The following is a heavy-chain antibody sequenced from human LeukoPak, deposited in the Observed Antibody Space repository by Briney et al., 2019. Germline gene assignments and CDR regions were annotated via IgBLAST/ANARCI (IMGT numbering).Heavy chain of an antibody. CDR1: GFIFDDYA. Sequence: PGGSLRLSCAASGFIFDDYAMHWVRQAPGNGLEWVSGISWNSGSLAYADSVKGRFTISRDNAKNSLYLQMNSLRTEDTALYYCARGLGGDQGYFNLWGRGTLATVSS. CDR3: ARGLGGDQGYFNL. V-gene: IGHV3-9*01. CDR2: ISWNSGSL. J-gene: IGHJ2*01. D-gene: IGHD3-10*01.